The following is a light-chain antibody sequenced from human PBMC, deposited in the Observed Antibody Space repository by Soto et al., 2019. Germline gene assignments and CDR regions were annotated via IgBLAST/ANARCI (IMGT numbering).Light chain of an antibody. CDR3: AAWDDSLSSVV. V-gene: IGLV1-47*01. CDR1: SSNIGSNY. J-gene: IGLJ2*01. Sequence: QSVLTQPPSASGTPGQRVTISCSGSSSNIGSNYVYWYHHLPGTAPKLLIHANNLRPSGVPDRVSGSKSGTSASLAISGLQFEDEAQYYCAAWDDSLSSVVFGGGTKLTVL. CDR2: ANN.